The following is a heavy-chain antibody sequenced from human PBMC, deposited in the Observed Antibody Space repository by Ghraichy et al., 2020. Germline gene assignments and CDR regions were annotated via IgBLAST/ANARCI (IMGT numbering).Heavy chain of an antibody. CDR3: ARGPDILRFLTAGSDV. V-gene: IGHV4-34*01. J-gene: IGHJ6*02. CDR1: GGSFSGYY. CDR2: INHSGST. Sequence: SETLSLTCAVYGGSFSGYYWSWIRQPPGKGLEWIGEINHSGSTNYNPSLKSRVTISVDTSKNQFSLKLSSVTAADTAVYYCARGPDILRFLTAGSDVWGQGTTVTVSS. D-gene: IGHD3-3*01.